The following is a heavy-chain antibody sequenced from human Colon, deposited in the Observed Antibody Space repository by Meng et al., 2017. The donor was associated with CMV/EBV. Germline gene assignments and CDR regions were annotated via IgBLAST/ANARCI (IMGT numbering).Heavy chain of an antibody. CDR1: GFTFNTFW. CDR3: ARVAFDIMTGSVYYFDY. CDR2: IKEDGRGQ. V-gene: IGHV3-7*01. J-gene: IGHJ4*02. D-gene: IGHD3-9*01. Sequence: GESLKISCAASGFTFNTFWMTWVRQAPGKGLEWVANIKEDGRGQWYVDSVKGRFTISRDNARKSLYLQMNSLRAEDTAVYFCARVAFDIMTGSVYYFDYWGQGALVTVSS.